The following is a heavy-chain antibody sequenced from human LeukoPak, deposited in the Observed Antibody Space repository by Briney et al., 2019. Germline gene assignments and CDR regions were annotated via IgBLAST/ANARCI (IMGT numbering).Heavy chain of an antibody. J-gene: IGHJ2*01. Sequence: PSETLSLTCTVSGGSISSYDWSWIRQPAGKGLEWIGRIYTRGSTNYNPSLKSRVSMSVDTSKKQFSLKLSSLTAADTAVYYCARLSSSWYQDWYFDLWGRGTLVTVSS. CDR2: IYTRGST. D-gene: IGHD6-13*01. CDR3: ARLSSSWYQDWYFDL. CDR1: GGSISSYD. V-gene: IGHV4-4*07.